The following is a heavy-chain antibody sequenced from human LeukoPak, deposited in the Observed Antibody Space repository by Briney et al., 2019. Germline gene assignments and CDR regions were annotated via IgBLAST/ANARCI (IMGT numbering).Heavy chain of an antibody. J-gene: IGHJ6*02. CDR1: GGSISSNNW. CDR2: IYHSGNT. V-gene: IGHV4-4*02. Sequence: SETLSLTCAVSGGSISSNNWWSWVRQPPGRGLEWIGEIYHSGNTKYNPSLKSRVTISVDTSKNQFSLKLSSVTATDTAVYYCARVETSNYYYGMDVWGQGTTVTVSS. CDR3: ARVETSNYYYGMDV.